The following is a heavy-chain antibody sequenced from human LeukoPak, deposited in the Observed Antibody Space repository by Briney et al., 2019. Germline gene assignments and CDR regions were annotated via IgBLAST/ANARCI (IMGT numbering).Heavy chain of an antibody. J-gene: IGHJ5*02. D-gene: IGHD3-10*01. Sequence: RPSETLSLTCAVYGESFSGYYWSWIRQPPGKGLEWIGEINHSGSTNYNPSLKSRVTISVDTSKNQFSLKLSSVTAADTAVYYCARGDGGLLWFGELFDPWGQGTLVTVSS. CDR1: GESFSGYY. CDR2: INHSGST. CDR3: ARGDGGLLWFGELFDP. V-gene: IGHV4-34*01.